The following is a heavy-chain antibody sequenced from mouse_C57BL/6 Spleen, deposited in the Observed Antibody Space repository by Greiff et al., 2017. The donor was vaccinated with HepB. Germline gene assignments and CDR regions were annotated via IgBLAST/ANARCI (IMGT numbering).Heavy chain of an antibody. V-gene: IGHV1-50*01. D-gene: IGHD1-1*01. CDR3: AGGGSHYGSSPAGFAY. J-gene: IGHJ3*01. CDR1: GYTFTSYW. Sequence: QVQLQQPGAELVKPGASVKLSCKASGYTFTSYWMQWVKQRPGQGLEWIGEIDPSDSYTNYNQKFKGTATLTVDTSSSTAYMQLSSLTSEDSAVYYCAGGGSHYGSSPAGFAYWGQGTLVTVSA. CDR2: IDPSDSYT.